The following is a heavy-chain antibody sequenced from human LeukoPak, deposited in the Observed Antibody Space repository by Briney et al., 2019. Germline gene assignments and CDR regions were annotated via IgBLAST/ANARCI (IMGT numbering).Heavy chain of an antibody. V-gene: IGHV4-61*01. CDR2: VYYSGST. Sequence: SETLSLTCSVSGGSVNSGSYYWSWIRQPPGKGLEWIGYVYYSGSTNYNPSLKSRVTLSVGKSKNQSSLNLSSVTAADTAVYYCARDLLWSAGVDIWGQGILVTVSS. D-gene: IGHD3-10*01. CDR3: ARDLLWSAGVDI. J-gene: IGHJ4*02. CDR1: GGSVNSGSYY.